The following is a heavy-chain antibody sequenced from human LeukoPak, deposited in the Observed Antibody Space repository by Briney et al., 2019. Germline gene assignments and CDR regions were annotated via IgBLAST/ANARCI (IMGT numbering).Heavy chain of an antibody. CDR1: GYSFTSYW. D-gene: IGHD3-22*01. CDR2: IYPGDSDT. Sequence: GESLKISCKGSGYSFTSYWIGWVRQMPGKGLEWMGIIYPGDSDTRYSPSFQGQVTISADKSISTAYLQWSSLKASDTAMYYCATPRYDSSGNDAFDIWGQGTMVTVSS. CDR3: ATPRYDSSGNDAFDI. V-gene: IGHV5-51*01. J-gene: IGHJ3*02.